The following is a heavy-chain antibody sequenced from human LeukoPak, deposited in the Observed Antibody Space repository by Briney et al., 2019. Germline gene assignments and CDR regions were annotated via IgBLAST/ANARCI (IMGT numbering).Heavy chain of an antibody. Sequence: PGRSLRLSCAASGFTSSSYGMHWVRQAPGKGLEWVAVIWYDGSNKYYADSVKGRFTISRDNSKNTLYLQMNSLRAEDTAVYYCARGVYYYDSSGYYPIDYWGQGTLVTVSS. V-gene: IGHV3-33*01. J-gene: IGHJ4*02. D-gene: IGHD3-22*01. CDR3: ARGVYYYDSSGYYPIDY. CDR1: GFTSSSYG. CDR2: IWYDGSNK.